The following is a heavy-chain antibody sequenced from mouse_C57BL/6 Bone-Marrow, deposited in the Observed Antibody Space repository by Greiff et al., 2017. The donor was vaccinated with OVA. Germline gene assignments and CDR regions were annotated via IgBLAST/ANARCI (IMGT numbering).Heavy chain of an antibody. CDR3: ARAYYYGSSYDYYAMDY. D-gene: IGHD1-1*01. Sequence: VQLQQSGPELVKPGASVKISCKASGYAFSSSWLNWVKQRPGTGLEWIGRIYPGDGDTNYNGKFKGKATLTADKSSSTAYMQLSSLTSEDSAVYFCARAYYYGSSYDYYAMDYWGQGTSVTVSS. V-gene: IGHV1-82*01. J-gene: IGHJ4*01. CDR2: IYPGDGDT. CDR1: GYAFSSSW.